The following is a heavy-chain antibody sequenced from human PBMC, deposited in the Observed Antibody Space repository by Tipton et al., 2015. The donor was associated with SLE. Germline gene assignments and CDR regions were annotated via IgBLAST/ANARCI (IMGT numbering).Heavy chain of an antibody. CDR2: VYISGYT. CDR1: DGSIQSGRYF. J-gene: IGHJ4*02. V-gene: IGHV4-61*02. D-gene: IGHD1-26*01. CDR3: ARGGGSYYDY. Sequence: TLSLTCTVSDGSIQSGRYFWSWIRPPAGKGLEWIGRVYISGYTTYSPSLQGRVTLSSDTSKNQFSLRVRSVTAADTAVYYCARGGGSYYDYWGQGTLVTVSS.